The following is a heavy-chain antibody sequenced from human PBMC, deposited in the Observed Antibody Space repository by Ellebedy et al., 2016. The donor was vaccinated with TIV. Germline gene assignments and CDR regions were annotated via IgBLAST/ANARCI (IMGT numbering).Heavy chain of an antibody. CDR3: ARAVDTAIVIHY. J-gene: IGHJ4*02. V-gene: IGHV4-4*02. CDR1: GASITENDW. D-gene: IGHD5-18*01. Sequence: SETLSLTCAISGASITENDWWSWVRQSPGQGLEWIGEIFQSGTTNYKPSLESRVTMSVDKSKNQFSLKLTYVTAADTAVYYCARAVDTAIVIHYWGQGTLVTVSS. CDR2: IFQSGTT.